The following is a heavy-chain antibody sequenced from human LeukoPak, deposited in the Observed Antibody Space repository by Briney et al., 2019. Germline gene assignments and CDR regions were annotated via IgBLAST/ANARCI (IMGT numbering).Heavy chain of an antibody. V-gene: IGHV4-4*02. D-gene: IGHD4-23*01. J-gene: IGHJ4*02. Sequence: KPSETLSLTCAVSGGSISGSDWWSWVRQPPGKRLEWIGEIYHSGSTNYNPSLKSRVTISVDKSKNQFSLKLSSVTAADTAVYYCARNGGNSDFDYWGQGTLVTVSS. CDR1: GGSISGSDW. CDR2: IYHSGST. CDR3: ARNGGNSDFDY.